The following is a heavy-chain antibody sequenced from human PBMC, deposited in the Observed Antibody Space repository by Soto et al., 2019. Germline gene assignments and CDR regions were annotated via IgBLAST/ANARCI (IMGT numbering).Heavy chain of an antibody. CDR1: GGSFSGYY. J-gene: IGHJ6*02. CDR3: ARGRLYCSGGSCYSYYYGMDV. V-gene: IGHV4-34*01. CDR2: INHSGST. Sequence: SETLSLTCAVYGGSFSGYYWSWIRQPPGKGLEWIGEINHSGSTNYNPSLKSRVTISVDTSKNQFSLKLSSVTAADTAVYYCARGRLYCSGGSCYSYYYGMDVWGQGTTVT. D-gene: IGHD2-15*01.